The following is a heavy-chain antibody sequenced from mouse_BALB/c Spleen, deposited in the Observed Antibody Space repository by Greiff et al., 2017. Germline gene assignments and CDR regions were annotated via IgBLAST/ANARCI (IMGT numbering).Heavy chain of an antibody. Sequence: QAHLQQPGAELVKPGASVKLSCKASGYTFTSYWMHWVKQRPGQGLGWIGEINPSNGRTNYNEKFKSKATLTVDKSSSTAYMQLSSLTSEDSAVYYCARYGNYVWFAYWGQGTLVTVSA. J-gene: IGHJ3*01. D-gene: IGHD2-1*01. CDR1: GYTFTSYW. CDR2: INPSNGRT. V-gene: IGHV1S81*02. CDR3: ARYGNYVWFAY.